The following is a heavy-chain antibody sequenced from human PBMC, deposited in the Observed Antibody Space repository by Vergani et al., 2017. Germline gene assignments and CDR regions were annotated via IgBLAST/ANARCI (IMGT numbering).Heavy chain of an antibody. Sequence: EVQLVESGGGLVQPGGSLRLTCAASGFTVSSNYMSWVRQPPGRGLEWVSVTYSGGGTNYADSLKGRFTISRDNSKNTLYLQMNSLRVEDTAVYYCSRASTYYYDVSAYPGAFDCWGQGTMVTVSS. CDR1: GFTVSSNY. V-gene: IGHV3-66*02. D-gene: IGHD3-22*01. J-gene: IGHJ3*01. CDR2: TYSGGGT. CDR3: SRASTYYYDVSAYPGAFDC.